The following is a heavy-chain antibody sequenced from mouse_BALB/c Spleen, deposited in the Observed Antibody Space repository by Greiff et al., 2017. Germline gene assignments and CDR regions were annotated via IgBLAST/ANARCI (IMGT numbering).Heavy chain of an antibody. Sequence: QVQLQQSGPGLVAPSQSLSITCTVSGFSLTGYGVNWVRQPPGKGLEWLGMIWGDGSTDYNSALKSRLSISKDNSKSQVFLKMNSLQTDDTARYYCARDLPYDYYAMDYWGQGTSVTVSS. V-gene: IGHV2-6-7*01. CDR3: ARDLPYDYYAMDY. CDR1: GFSLTGYG. J-gene: IGHJ4*01. CDR2: IWGDGST.